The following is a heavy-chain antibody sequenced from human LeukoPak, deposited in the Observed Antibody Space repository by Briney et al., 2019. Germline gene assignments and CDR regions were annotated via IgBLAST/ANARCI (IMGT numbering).Heavy chain of an antibody. D-gene: IGHD3-3*01. CDR2: INHSGST. CDR1: GGSFSGYY. J-gene: IGHJ6*02. CDR3: ARFRSGYYYYGMDV. V-gene: IGHV4-34*01. Sequence: SETLSLTCAVYGGSFSGYYWSWIRQPPGKGLEWIGEINHSGSTYYNPSLKSRVTISVDTSKNQFSLKLSSVTAADTAVYYCARFRSGYYYYGMDVWGQGTTVTVSS.